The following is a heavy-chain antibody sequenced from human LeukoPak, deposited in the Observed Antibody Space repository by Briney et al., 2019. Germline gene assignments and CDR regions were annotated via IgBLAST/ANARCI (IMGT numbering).Heavy chain of an antibody. D-gene: IGHD4-17*01. CDR2: INWNGGST. J-gene: IGHJ3*02. Sequence: GGPLRLSCAASGFTFDDYGMSWVRQAPGKGLEWVSGINWNGGSTGYADSAKGRFTISRDNAKNSLYLQMNSLRAEDTALYYCARSTTVTTGPHAFDIWGQGTMVTVSS. V-gene: IGHV3-20*04. CDR3: ARSTTVTTGPHAFDI. CDR1: GFTFDDYG.